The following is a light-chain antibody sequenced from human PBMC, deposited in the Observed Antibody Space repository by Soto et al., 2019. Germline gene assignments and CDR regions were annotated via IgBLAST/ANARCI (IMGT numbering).Light chain of an antibody. Sequence: DIVMTQSPDSLAVSLGERATINCKSSQSVLHSSNNKHYLAWYQQKPGQPPKLLIYWASTRESGVPDRFIGSGSGTDFTLSISSLQAEDVAVYYCPQYYSPWTLGQGTKVEIK. CDR2: WAS. V-gene: IGKV4-1*01. J-gene: IGKJ1*01. CDR1: QSVLHSSNNKHY. CDR3: PQYYSPWT.